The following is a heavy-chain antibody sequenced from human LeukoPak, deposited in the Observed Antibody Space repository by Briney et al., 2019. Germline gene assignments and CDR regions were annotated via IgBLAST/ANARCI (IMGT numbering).Heavy chain of an antibody. CDR1: GFTFSSYG. D-gene: IGHD6-6*01. J-gene: IGHJ3*02. CDR3: ARESVPPDAFDT. V-gene: IGHV3-33*01. Sequence: GGSLRLSCAASGFTFSSYGMHWVRQAPGKGLEWVAVIWYDGSNKYYADSVKGRFTISRDNSKNTLYLQMNSLRAEDTAVYYCARESVPPDAFDTWGQGTMVTVSS. CDR2: IWYDGSNK.